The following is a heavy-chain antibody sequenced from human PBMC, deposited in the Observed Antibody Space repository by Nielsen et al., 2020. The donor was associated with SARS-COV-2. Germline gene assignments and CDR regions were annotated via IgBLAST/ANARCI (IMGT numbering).Heavy chain of an antibody. V-gene: IGHV3-43*01. J-gene: IGHJ3*02. CDR1: GFTFDDYT. CDR2: ISWDGGST. D-gene: IGHD6-19*01. CDR3: AKGCGYSSGPDAFDI. Sequence: GGSLRLSCAASGFTFDDYTMHWVRQAPGKGLEWVSLISWDGGSTYYADSVKGRFTISRDNSKNSLYLQMNSLRTEDTALYYYAKGCGYSSGPDAFDIWGQGTMVTVSS.